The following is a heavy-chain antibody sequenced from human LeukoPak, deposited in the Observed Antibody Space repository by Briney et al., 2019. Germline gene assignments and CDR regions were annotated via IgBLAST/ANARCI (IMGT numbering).Heavy chain of an antibody. Sequence: ASVKVSFKASGYTFTSYGISWVRQAPGQGLEWMGWISAYNDNTNYAQKLQGRVTMTTDTSTSTAYMELRSLRSDDTAVYYCARAVRGVVLVPAATIGRDYYYYMDVWGKGTTVTVSS. D-gene: IGHD2-2*01. CDR1: GYTFTSYG. CDR2: ISAYNDNT. CDR3: ARAVRGVVLVPAATIGRDYYYYMDV. V-gene: IGHV1-18*01. J-gene: IGHJ6*03.